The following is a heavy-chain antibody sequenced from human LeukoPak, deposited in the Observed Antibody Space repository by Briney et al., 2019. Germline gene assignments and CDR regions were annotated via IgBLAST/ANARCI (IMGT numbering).Heavy chain of an antibody. CDR2: ISAYNGNT. J-gene: IGHJ5*02. V-gene: IGHV1-18*01. Sequence: ASVKVSCKASGYTFTSYGISWVRQAPGQGLEWMGWISAYNGNTNYAQKLQGRVTMTTDTSTSTAHMELRSLRSDATDVYYCARGGGYCSSTSCYTGLIRGWFEPWGEGTLVTVSS. CDR1: GYTFTSYG. D-gene: IGHD2-2*02. CDR3: ARGGGYCSSTSCYTGLIRGWFEP.